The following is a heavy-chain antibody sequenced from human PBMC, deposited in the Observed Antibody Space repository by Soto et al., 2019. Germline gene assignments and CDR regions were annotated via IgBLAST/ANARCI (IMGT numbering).Heavy chain of an antibody. V-gene: IGHV4-59*08. CDR2: IYYSGST. D-gene: IGHD4-17*01. J-gene: IGHJ6*02. CDR3: ARFMTNGMGV. CDR1: GGSISSYY. Sequence: QVQLQESGPGLVKPSETLSLTCTVSGGSISSYYWSWIRQPPGKGLEWIGYIYYSGSTNYNPSLKSRVTISVDTSKNQFSLKLSSVTAADTAVYYCARFMTNGMGVWGQGTTVTVSS.